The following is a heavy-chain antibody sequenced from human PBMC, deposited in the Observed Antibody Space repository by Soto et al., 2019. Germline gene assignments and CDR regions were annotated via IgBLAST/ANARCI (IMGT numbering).Heavy chain of an antibody. Sequence: SETLSLTCAVYGGSFSGYYWSWIRQPPGKGLEWIGEINHSGSTNYNPSLKSRVTISVDTSKNQFSLKLSSVTAADTAVYYCASDYYDSSGYYSVFHYWGQGTLVTVSS. V-gene: IGHV4-34*01. CDR3: ASDYYDSSGYYSVFHY. J-gene: IGHJ4*02. D-gene: IGHD3-22*01. CDR2: INHSGST. CDR1: GGSFSGYY.